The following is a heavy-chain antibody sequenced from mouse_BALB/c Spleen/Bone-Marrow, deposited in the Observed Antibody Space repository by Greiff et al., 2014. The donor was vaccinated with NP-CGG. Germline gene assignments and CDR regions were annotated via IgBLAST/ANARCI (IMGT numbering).Heavy chain of an antibody. D-gene: IGHD3-3*01. V-gene: IGHV5-4*02. J-gene: IGHJ3*01. CDR3: AREGDGAY. Sequence: EVQVVESGGGLVKPGGSLKLSCAASGFTFSDYYMYWVRQTPEKRLEWVAIISDGGSYTYYPDSVKGRFTISRDNAKNNLYLQMSSLKSEDTAMYYCAREGDGAYWGQGTLVTVSA. CDR2: ISDGGSYT. CDR1: GFTFSDYY.